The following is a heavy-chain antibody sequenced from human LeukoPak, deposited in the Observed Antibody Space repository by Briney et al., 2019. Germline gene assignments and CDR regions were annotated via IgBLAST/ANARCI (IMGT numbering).Heavy chain of an antibody. CDR3: ARSQSPDYYDSSGYYYYYYMDV. CDR1: GYTLTELS. D-gene: IGHD3-22*01. V-gene: IGHV1-24*01. Sequence: GASVKVSCKVSGYTLTELSMHWVRQAPGKGLEWMGGFDPEDGETIYAQKFQGRVTITTDESTSTAYMELSSLRSEDTAVYYCARSQSPDYYDSSGYYYYYYMDVWGKGTTVTVSS. J-gene: IGHJ6*03. CDR2: FDPEDGET.